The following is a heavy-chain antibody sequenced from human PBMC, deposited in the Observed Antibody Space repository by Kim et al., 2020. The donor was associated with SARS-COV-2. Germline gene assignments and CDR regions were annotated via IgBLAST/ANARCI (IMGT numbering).Heavy chain of an antibody. D-gene: IGHD6-6*01. J-gene: IGHJ5*02. CDR3: ARDPEYSSSSGPLNWFDP. V-gene: IGHV3-21*01. CDR2: ISSSSSYI. Sequence: GGSLRLSCAASGFTFSSYSMNWVRQAPGKGLEWVSSISSSSSYIYYADSVKGRFTISRDNAKNSLYLQMNSLRAEDTAVYYCARDPEYSSSSGPLNWFDPWGQGTLVTVSS. CDR1: GFTFSSYS.